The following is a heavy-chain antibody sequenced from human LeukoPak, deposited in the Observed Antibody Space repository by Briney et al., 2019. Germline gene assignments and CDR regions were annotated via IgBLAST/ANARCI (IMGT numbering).Heavy chain of an antibody. D-gene: IGHD3-3*01. CDR2: IIPIFGTA. J-gene: IGHJ4*02. Sequence: SVKVSCKASGGTFSSYAISWVRQAPGQGLEWMGGIIPIFGTANYAQKFQGRVTITADKSTSTAYMELSSLRSEDTAVYYCARDDFWSGYAFDYWGQGTLVTVSS. CDR1: GGTFSSYA. CDR3: ARDDFWSGYAFDY. V-gene: IGHV1-69*06.